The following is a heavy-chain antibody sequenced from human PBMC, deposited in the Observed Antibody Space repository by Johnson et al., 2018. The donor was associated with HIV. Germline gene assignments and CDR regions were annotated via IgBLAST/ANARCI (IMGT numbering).Heavy chain of an antibody. CDR2: ISYDGNNK. V-gene: IGHV3-30*18. J-gene: IGHJ3*02. CDR3: AKERRAPRAFDI. Sequence: QEQRVESGGGVVQPGKSLTLSCVVSGLSFSNFGIHWVRQAPGKGLEWVAVISYDGNNKYYVDSVKGRFTISRDNSKNTLYLQMNSLRPEDTAVYYCAKERRAPRAFDIWGQGTMVTVSS. CDR1: GLSFSNFG.